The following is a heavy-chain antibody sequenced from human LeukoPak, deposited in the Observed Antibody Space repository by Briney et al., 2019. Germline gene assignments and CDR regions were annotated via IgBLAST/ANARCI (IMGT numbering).Heavy chain of an antibody. Sequence: GGSLRLSCAASGFPLSRSAMSWVRQAPGKGLEWVSNISGSGSGGSTYYADSVKGRFTISRDNSKNTLYLQMSSLRAEDTAVYYCAKSGYNRFDYWGQGTLVTVSS. CDR3: AKSGYNRFDY. CDR1: GFPLSRSA. J-gene: IGHJ4*02. CDR2: ISGSGSGGST. V-gene: IGHV3-23*01. D-gene: IGHD5-24*01.